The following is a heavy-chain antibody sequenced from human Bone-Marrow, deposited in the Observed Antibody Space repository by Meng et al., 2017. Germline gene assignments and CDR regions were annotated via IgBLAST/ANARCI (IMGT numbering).Heavy chain of an antibody. D-gene: IGHD6-13*01. CDR2: INPNSGGT. J-gene: IGHJ4*02. CDR1: GYTFTSYD. Sequence: ASVKVSCKASGYTFTSYDINWVRQAPGQGLEWMGWINPNSGGTNYAQKFQGRVTMTRDTSISTAYMELSRLRSDDTAMYYCARDEDISAAGKLFGDYWGQGTLVTVSS. V-gene: IGHV1-2*02. CDR3: ARDEDISAAGKLFGDY.